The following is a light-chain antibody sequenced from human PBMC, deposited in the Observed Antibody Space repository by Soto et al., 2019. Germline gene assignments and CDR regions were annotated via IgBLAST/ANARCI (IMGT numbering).Light chain of an antibody. V-gene: IGLV2-14*01. CDR1: SSDVGGYNF. J-gene: IGLJ1*01. Sequence: QPASVSGSPGQSITISCTGTSSDVGGYNFVSWYQQHPGKAPKLMIYEVSNRPSGVSNRFSGSKSGNTASLTISGLQAEDEADYYCSSYARSNTLVFGTGTKVTVL. CDR2: EVS. CDR3: SSYARSNTLV.